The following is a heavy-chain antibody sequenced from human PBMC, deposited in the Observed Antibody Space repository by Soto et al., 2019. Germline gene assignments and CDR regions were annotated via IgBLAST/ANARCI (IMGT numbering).Heavy chain of an antibody. CDR1: GYTFTSYY. Sequence: GASVKVSCKASGYTFTSYYMHWVRQAPGQGLEWMGIINPSGGSTSYAQKFQGRVTMTRDTSTSTVYMELSSLRSEDTAVYYCARARWRSSGWYVDLFDYWGQGTLVTVSS. D-gene: IGHD6-19*01. V-gene: IGHV1-46*01. CDR3: ARARWRSSGWYVDLFDY. CDR2: INPSGGST. J-gene: IGHJ4*02.